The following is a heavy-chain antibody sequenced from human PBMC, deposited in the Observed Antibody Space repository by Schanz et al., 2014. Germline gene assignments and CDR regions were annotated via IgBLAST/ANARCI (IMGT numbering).Heavy chain of an antibody. Sequence: QVQLVESGGGVVQPGGSLRLSCVASGFTFSSYRMHWVRQAPGKGLEWVALIRYDGITKYYLDSVKGRFTISRDESKNSLYLQMNSLRAEDTAVYYCARCEDYWGQGTLVTVSS. J-gene: IGHJ4*02. V-gene: IGHV3-33*01. CDR1: GFTFSSYR. CDR2: IRYDGITK. CDR3: ARCEDY.